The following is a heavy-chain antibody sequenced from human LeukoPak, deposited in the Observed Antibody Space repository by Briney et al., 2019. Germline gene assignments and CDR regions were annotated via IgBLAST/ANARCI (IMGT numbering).Heavy chain of an antibody. J-gene: IGHJ6*02. CDR3: AKDLRSGYSYYYYYYGMDV. D-gene: IGHD3-3*01. CDR1: GFTFSNYG. V-gene: IGHV3-30*18. Sequence: GGSLRLSCAASGFTFSNYGMHWVRQAPGKGLEWVAVISYDGSNKYYADSVKGRFTISRDNSKNTLYLQMNGLRAEDTAVYYCAKDLRSGYSYYYYYYGMDVWGQGTTVIVSS. CDR2: ISYDGSNK.